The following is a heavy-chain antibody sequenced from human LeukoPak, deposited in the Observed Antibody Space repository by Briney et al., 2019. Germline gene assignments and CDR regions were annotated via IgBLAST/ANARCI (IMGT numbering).Heavy chain of an antibody. CDR3: ASQIVVAGTLDGWYYYFDY. D-gene: IGHD6-19*01. CDR2: IKQDGSEK. Sequence: GGSLRLSCAASGFTFSSYWMSWVRQAPGKGLEWVANIKQDGSEKYYVDSVKGRFTISRDNAKNSLYLQMNSLRAEDTAVYYCASQIVVAGTLDGWYYYFDYWGQGTLVTVSS. CDR1: GFTFSSYW. J-gene: IGHJ4*02. V-gene: IGHV3-7*01.